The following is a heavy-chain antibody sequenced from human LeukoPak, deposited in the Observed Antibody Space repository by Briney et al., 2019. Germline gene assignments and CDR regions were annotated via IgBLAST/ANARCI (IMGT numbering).Heavy chain of an antibody. D-gene: IGHD2-15*01. J-gene: IGHJ6*02. Sequence: GGSLRLSCAASGFTFSSYSMNWVRQAPGKGLEWVSSISSSSSYIYYAVSVKGRFAISRDNSKNTLYLQMNSLRAEDTAVYYCAKGGYCSGGTCYPMDVWGQGTTVTVSS. CDR1: GFTFSSYS. V-gene: IGHV3-21*04. CDR3: AKGGYCSGGTCYPMDV. CDR2: ISSSSSYI.